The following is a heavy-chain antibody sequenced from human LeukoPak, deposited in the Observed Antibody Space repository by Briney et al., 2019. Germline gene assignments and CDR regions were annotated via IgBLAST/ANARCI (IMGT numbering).Heavy chain of an antibody. Sequence: GGSLRLSCSASGFTFSSYGMHWVRQAPGKGLEWVAVIWFDGSNKSYADSVKGRVTISRDNSRHTLYLQMNSLRAEDTAIYYCARDHPFDYWGQGTLVTVSS. CDR3: ARDHPFDY. CDR2: IWFDGSNK. J-gene: IGHJ4*02. CDR1: GFTFSSYG. V-gene: IGHV3-33*01.